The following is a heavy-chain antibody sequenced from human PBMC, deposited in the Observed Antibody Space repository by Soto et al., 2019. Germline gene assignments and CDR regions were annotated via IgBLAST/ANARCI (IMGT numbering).Heavy chain of an antibody. J-gene: IGHJ3*02. D-gene: IGHD3-3*01. Sequence: QVQLQESGPGLVIPSGTLFLACPVSGDSITGPYWWPWSRQPRGKGLEWFAENHHTEKTYYNPSLKSRVTISLDTSKNRFSLIFISLTAGDTAVYYCARDADSSSGDSDFWAFENWGQGTRVTVSS. CDR2: NHHTEKT. V-gene: IGHV4-4*02. CDR3: ARDADSSSGDSDFWAFEN. CDR1: GDSITGPYW.